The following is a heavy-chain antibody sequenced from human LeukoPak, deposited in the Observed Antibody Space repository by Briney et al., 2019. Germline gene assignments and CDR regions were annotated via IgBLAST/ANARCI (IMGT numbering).Heavy chain of an antibody. CDR2: ISGSGGST. J-gene: IGHJ1*01. V-gene: IGHV3-23*01. Sequence: GGSLRLSCAASGFTFSSYSMNWVRQAPGKGLEWVSAISGSGGSTYYADSVKGRFTISRDNSKNTLYLQMNSLRAEDTAVYYCTKGPPTSYSSSWQEYFQHWGQGTLVTVSS. CDR3: TKGPPTSYSSSWQEYFQH. CDR1: GFTFSSYS. D-gene: IGHD6-13*01.